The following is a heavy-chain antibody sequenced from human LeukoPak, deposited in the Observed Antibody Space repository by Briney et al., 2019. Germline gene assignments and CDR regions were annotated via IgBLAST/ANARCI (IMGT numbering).Heavy chain of an antibody. Sequence: ASVKVSCKASGYTFTGYYMHWVRQAPGQGLEWMGWINPNSGGTNYAQKFQGRVTMTRDTSISTAYMELSRLRSDDTAVYYCARDVVYYYDSSDSNWFDPWGQGTLVTVSS. J-gene: IGHJ5*02. V-gene: IGHV1-2*02. CDR2: INPNSGGT. D-gene: IGHD3-22*01. CDR3: ARDVVYYYDSSDSNWFDP. CDR1: GYTFTGYY.